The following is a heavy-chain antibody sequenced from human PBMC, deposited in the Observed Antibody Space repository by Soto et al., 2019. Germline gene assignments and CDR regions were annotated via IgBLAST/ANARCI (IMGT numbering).Heavy chain of an antibody. D-gene: IGHD6-6*01. J-gene: IGHJ4*02. CDR1: GFTFSSYG. CDR3: ARDLEGEEQLQRLLPDY. V-gene: IGHV3-33*01. CDR2: IWYDGSNK. Sequence: QVQLVESGGGVVQPGRSLRLSCAASGFTFSSYGMHWVRQAPGKGLEWVAVIWYDGSNKYYADSVKGRFTISRDNSKNXXYLQMNSLRAEDTAVYYCARDLEGEEQLQRLLPDYWGQGTLVTVSS.